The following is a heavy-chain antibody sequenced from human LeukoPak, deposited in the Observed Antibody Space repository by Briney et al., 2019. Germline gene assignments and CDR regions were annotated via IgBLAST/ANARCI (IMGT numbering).Heavy chain of an antibody. CDR3: ARVEEGYGSGRRENYYYYYMDV. CDR2: IYYSGST. CDR1: GGSISSYY. D-gene: IGHD3-10*01. J-gene: IGHJ6*03. Sequence: SETLSLTCTVSGGSISSYYWSWLRQPPGKGLEWIGYIYYSGSTNYNPSLKSRVTISVDTSKNQFSPKLSSVTAADTAVYYCARVEEGYGSGRRENYYYYYMDVWGKGTTVTISS. V-gene: IGHV4-59*01.